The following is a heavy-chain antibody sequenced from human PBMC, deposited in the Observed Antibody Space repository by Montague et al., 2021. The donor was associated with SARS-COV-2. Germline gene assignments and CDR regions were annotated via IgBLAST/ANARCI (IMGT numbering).Heavy chain of an antibody. CDR1: GGSITNYY. Sequence: SETLSLTCTVSGGSITNYYWTWIRQSPGRGLKWIGYIYYSATTNYNPSLKSRVTMSIDTSKNQFSLGLSSVTAADSAVYYCARLRRGTYYVSFDPWGQGALVSVSS. V-gene: IGHV4-59*12. J-gene: IGHJ5*02. D-gene: IGHD1-26*01. CDR2: IYYSATT. CDR3: ARLRRGTYYVSFDP.